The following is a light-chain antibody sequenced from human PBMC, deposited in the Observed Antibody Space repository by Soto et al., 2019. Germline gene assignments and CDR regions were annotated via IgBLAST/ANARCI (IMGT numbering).Light chain of an antibody. CDR3: QQYGSSPTWT. Sequence: ESVLTQSPGTLSLSPGERATLSCRASQSVSSNYLAWYQHKPGQAPRLLIYGASTRATGIPDRFSGSGSGTDFTLTISRLEPEDSAVYYCQQYGSSPTWTFGQGTKVDIK. CDR1: QSVSSNY. J-gene: IGKJ1*01. V-gene: IGKV3-20*01. CDR2: GAS.